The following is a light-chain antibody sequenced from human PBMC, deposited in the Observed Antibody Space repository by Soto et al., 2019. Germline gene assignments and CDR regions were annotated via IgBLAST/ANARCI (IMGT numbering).Light chain of an antibody. CDR1: SSNIGAGYD. Sequence: QSALTQPPSVSGAPGQRVTISCTGSSSNIGAGYDVHWCQQLPGTAPKVLIYGNSNRPSGVPDRFSGSKSGTSASLAITGLQAEDEADYYCQSYDSSLSGYVFGTGTKVTVL. CDR3: QSYDSSLSGYV. J-gene: IGLJ1*01. V-gene: IGLV1-40*01. CDR2: GNS.